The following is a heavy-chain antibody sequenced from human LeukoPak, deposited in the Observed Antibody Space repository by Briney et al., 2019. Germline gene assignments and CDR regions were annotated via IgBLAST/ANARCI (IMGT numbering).Heavy chain of an antibody. Sequence: PGGSLRLSCAASGFTFSSYSMNWVRQAPGKGLEWVSSISSSSSYIYYADSVKGRFTISRDNAKNSLYLQMNSLRAEDTAVYYCARDSSSGWYGLFDYWGQGTLVTVSS. CDR1: GFTFSSYS. CDR3: ARDSSSGWYGLFDY. D-gene: IGHD6-19*01. CDR2: ISSSSSYI. V-gene: IGHV3-21*01. J-gene: IGHJ4*02.